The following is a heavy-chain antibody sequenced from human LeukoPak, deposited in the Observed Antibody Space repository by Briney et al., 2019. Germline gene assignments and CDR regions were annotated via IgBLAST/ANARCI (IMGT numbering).Heavy chain of an antibody. V-gene: IGHV3-23*01. Sequence: GGSLRLSCATSGFTFSSYAMSWVRQAPGKGLEWVSGIGASGGSTYYADSVKGRFTVSRDNSKNTLYLQMNSLRTEDTAVYYCAKAEGYDILTGLDYWGQGTLVTVSS. D-gene: IGHD3-9*01. CDR1: GFTFSSYA. CDR3: AKAEGYDILTGLDY. CDR2: IGASGGST. J-gene: IGHJ4*02.